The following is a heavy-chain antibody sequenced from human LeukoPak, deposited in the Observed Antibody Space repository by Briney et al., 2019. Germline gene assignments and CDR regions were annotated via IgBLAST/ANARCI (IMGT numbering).Heavy chain of an antibody. CDR3: ARDGGWLQTQNHYYYHGMDV. CDR2: IIPILDLA. D-gene: IGHD5-24*01. CDR1: GGTLSTYG. Sequence: SVKVSCKASGGTLSTYGITWVRQAPGQGLEWMGRIIPILDLANYAQKFQGRVTITADKSTRTVYMELSALTSDDTAVYYCARDGGWLQTQNHYYYHGMDVWGQGTTVTVSS. J-gene: IGHJ6*02. V-gene: IGHV1-69*04.